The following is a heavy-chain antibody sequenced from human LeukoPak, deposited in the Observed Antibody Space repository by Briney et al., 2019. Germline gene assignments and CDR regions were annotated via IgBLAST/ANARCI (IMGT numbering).Heavy chain of an antibody. CDR3: AKSHVTTATGTGRYFDY. D-gene: IGHD1-1*01. J-gene: IGHJ4*02. Sequence: ASVKVSCKASGGTFRSYAISWVRQAPGQGLEWMGRIIPILGIANYAQKFQGRVTITADKSTSTAYMELSSLRSEDTAVYYCAKSHVTTATGTGRYFDYWGQGTLVTVSS. CDR2: IIPILGIA. V-gene: IGHV1-69*04. CDR1: GGTFRSYA.